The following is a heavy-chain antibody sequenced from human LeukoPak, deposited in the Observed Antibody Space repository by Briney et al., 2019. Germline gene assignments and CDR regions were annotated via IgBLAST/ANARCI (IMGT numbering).Heavy chain of an antibody. CDR2: IYSGGST. D-gene: IGHD6-13*01. CDR1: GFTVSSNY. Sequence: GGSLRLSCAASGFTVSSNYMSWVRQAPGKGLEWVSVIYSGGSTYYADSVKGRFTISSDNSKNTLYLQMNGLRAEDTAVYYCARARAAAGTWFAYYYYGMDVWAKGPRSPSP. V-gene: IGHV3-66*01. J-gene: IGHJ6*02. CDR3: ARARAAAGTWFAYYYYGMDV.